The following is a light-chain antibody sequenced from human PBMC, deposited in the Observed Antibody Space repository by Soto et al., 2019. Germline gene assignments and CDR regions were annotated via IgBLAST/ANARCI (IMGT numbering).Light chain of an antibody. CDR3: QQYNNWPPIT. J-gene: IGKJ5*01. CDR1: QSVSSN. Sequence: EIVMTQSPATLSVSPGARATLSCSASQSVSSNLAWYQQKPGQAPRLLIYGASTRATGIPDRFSGSGSGTEFTLTISSLQSEDFAVYYCQQYNNWPPITFGQGTRLEIK. V-gene: IGKV3-15*01. CDR2: GAS.